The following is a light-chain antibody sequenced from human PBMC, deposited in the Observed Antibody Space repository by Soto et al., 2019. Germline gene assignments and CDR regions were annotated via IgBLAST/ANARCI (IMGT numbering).Light chain of an antibody. V-gene: IGKV3-20*01. CDR2: VAS. Sequence: EVVLTQSPGTLSLSPGERVTLSCRASQSVTSNYLAWYQQKPGQTPRLLIYVASSRATGIPDRFSGSGSGTDFSLTISRLEPEDFAVYCCQQYGGVPFTFGAGTKVDVK. J-gene: IGKJ3*01. CDR3: QQYGGVPFT. CDR1: QSVTSNY.